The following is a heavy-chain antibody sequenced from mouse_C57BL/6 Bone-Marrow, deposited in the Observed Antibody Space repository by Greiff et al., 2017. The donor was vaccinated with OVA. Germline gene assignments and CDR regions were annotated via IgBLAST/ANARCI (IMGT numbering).Heavy chain of an antibody. J-gene: IGHJ1*03. CDR1: GFSLTSYG. D-gene: IGHD1-1*01. CDR3: ASEDYYGSSPLWYFDV. V-gene: IGHV2-6*01. Sequence: QVQLQQSGPGLVAPSQSLSITCTVSGFSLTSYGVDWVRQSPGKGLEWLGVIWGVGSTNYNSALKSRLSIRKDNSKSQVFLQMNSLQTDDTAMYYCASEDYYGSSPLWYFDVWGTGTTVTVSS. CDR2: IWGVGST.